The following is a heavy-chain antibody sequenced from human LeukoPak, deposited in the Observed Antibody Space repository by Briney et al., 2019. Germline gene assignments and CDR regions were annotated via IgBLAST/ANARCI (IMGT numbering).Heavy chain of an antibody. CDR1: GGSISSSSYY. V-gene: IGHV4-39*07. CDR2: IHYSGST. CDR3: ARGYCSGGSCYSYYYYNYMDV. Sequence: SQTLSLTCTVSGGSISSSSYYWGWIRQPPGKGLEWIGSIHYSGSTNYNPSLKSRVTISVDTSKNQFSLKLSSVTAADTAVYYCARGYCSGGSCYSYYYYNYMDVWGKGTTVTVSS. J-gene: IGHJ6*03. D-gene: IGHD2-15*01.